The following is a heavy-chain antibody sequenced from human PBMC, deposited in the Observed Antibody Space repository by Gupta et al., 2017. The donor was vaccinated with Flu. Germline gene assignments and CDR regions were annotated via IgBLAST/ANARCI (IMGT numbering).Heavy chain of an antibody. CDR2: IYYSGTT. J-gene: IGHJ4*02. CDR1: GGSINRNSYY. V-gene: IGHV4-39*01. CDR3: ARQFVGYCSGGTCYDENDY. Sequence: QLQLQESGPGLVKPSETLSLTCTVSGGSINRNSYYWGWIRKPPGKGLEWIGSIYYSGTTYYNPSLKSRVTISVDASINQFSLKLSSVTAADTAVYYCARQFVGYCSGGTCYDENDYWGQGTLVTVSS. D-gene: IGHD2-15*01.